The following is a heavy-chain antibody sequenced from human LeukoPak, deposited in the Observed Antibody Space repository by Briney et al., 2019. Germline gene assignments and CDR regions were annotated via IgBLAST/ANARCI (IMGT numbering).Heavy chain of an antibody. D-gene: IGHD2-2*01. V-gene: IGHV4-39*01. Sequence: PSETLSLTCTVSGGSISSSSYYWGWIRQPPGKGLEWIGSIYYSGSTYYNPSLKSRVTISVDTSKNQFSLKLSSVTAADTAVYYCASGDCSSTSCLQYYYYYYGMDVWGQGTLVTVSS. CDR2: IYYSGST. CDR1: GGSISSSSYY. CDR3: ASGDCSSTSCLQYYYYYYGMDV. J-gene: IGHJ6*02.